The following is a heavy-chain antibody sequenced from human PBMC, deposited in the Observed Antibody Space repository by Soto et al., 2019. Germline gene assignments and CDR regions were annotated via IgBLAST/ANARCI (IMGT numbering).Heavy chain of an antibody. CDR3: ASGGVGATPDYYFDY. Sequence: GGSLRLSCAASGFTFSSYGMHWVRQAPGKGLEWVAVIWYDGSNKYYADSVKGRFTISRDNSKNTLYLQMNSLRAEDTAVYYCASGGVGATPDYYFDYWGQGTLVTVSS. D-gene: IGHD1-26*01. CDR2: IWYDGSNK. CDR1: GFTFSSYG. V-gene: IGHV3-33*01. J-gene: IGHJ4*02.